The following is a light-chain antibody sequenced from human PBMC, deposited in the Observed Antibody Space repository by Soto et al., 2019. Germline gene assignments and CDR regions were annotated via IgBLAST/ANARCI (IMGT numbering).Light chain of an antibody. CDR1: SSDLGSYNR. V-gene: IGLV2-18*01. Sequence: ALTQPPSVSGSPGQSVTISCTGISSDLGSYNRVSWYQQPPGTAPKTIIYDVNNRPSGAPDRFSGSKSGSTASLTISGLQAEDEADYYCSLYTSSSTYVFGTGTKVTVL. CDR3: SLYTSSSTYV. J-gene: IGLJ1*01. CDR2: DVN.